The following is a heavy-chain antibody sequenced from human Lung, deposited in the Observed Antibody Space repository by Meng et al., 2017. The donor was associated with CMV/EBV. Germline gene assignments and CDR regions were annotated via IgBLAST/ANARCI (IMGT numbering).Heavy chain of an antibody. CDR1: GGSFSGYY. CDR2: INHSGST. D-gene: IGHD3-3*01. Sequence: SETLSLXCAVYGGSFSGYYWSWIRQPPGKGLEWIGKINHSGSTNYNPSLKSRVTISVDTSKNQFSLKLKSVTAADTAVYYCARGRRGGFLEWLLSGNWFDPWGQGTLVXVSS. J-gene: IGHJ5*02. V-gene: IGHV4-34*01. CDR3: ARGRRGGFLEWLLSGNWFDP.